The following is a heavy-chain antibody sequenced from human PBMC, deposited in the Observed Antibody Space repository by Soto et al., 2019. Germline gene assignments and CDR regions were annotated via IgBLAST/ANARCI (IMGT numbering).Heavy chain of an antibody. CDR2: IYYSGST. D-gene: IGHD5-12*01. CDR1: GGSINSGDYY. V-gene: IGHV4-30-4*01. J-gene: IGHJ4*02. CDR3: ARLYTGYEAFDY. Sequence: SETLSLTCSVSGGSINSGDYYWSWIRQSPGKGLEWIGYIYYSGSTYYNPSLKSRSTISTDTSKNQFFLDVDSVTAADTAVYYCARLYTGYEAFDYWGQGTLVTVSS.